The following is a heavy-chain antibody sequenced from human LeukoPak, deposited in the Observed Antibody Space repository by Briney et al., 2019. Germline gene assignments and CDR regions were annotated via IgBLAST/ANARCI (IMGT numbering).Heavy chain of an antibody. J-gene: IGHJ5*02. V-gene: IGHV1-2*02. D-gene: IGHD3-10*01. Sequence: GESLKISCKASGYTFTGYYIHWVRQAPGQGPELMGWINPHSGATNYAQKFQGRVTMTRDTSISTAFMELSSLRSDDTAMYYCSRDLLMYYSGSGESTWGQGTQVTVSS. CDR1: GYTFTGYY. CDR3: SRDLLMYYSGSGEST. CDR2: INPHSGAT.